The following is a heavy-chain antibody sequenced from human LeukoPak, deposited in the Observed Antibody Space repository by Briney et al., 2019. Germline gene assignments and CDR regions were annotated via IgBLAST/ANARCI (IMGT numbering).Heavy chain of an antibody. CDR1: GLTFSRYN. CDR3: ASGTVGNYALDY. J-gene: IGHJ4*02. V-gene: IGHV3-21*01. CDR2: IGTSSNNI. Sequence: GGSLRLSCAASGLTFSRYNMNWVRQAPGKGLEWVSSIGTSSNNIYYTDSVKGRFTISRDNAKNSLYLQVDSLRVEDTAVYFWASGTVGNYALDYWGQGTLVTVSS. D-gene: IGHD1-7*01.